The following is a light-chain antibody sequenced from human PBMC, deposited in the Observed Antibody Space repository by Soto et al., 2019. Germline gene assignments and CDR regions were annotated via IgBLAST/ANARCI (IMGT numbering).Light chain of an antibody. CDR2: DTS. CDR3: QHYNEWPPFT. Sequence: EIVITQSPATLSVSPGESATLSCRASQSVSSNLAWYQQKPGQAPRLLIYDTSTRATGVPARFSGSGSGTEFTLTIDSLQSQDFAVYFCQHYNEWPPFTFGPGTKVDIK. CDR1: QSVSSN. J-gene: IGKJ3*01. V-gene: IGKV3-15*01.